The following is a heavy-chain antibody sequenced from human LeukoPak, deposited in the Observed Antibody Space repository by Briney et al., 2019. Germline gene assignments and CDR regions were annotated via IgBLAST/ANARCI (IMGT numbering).Heavy chain of an antibody. V-gene: IGHV1-18*04. CDR3: ARESWDYYDSSGYFGGYYFDY. Sequence: ASVKVSCKASGYTFTSYYMHWVRQAPGQGLEWMGWISAYNGNTNYAQKLQGRVTMTTDTSTSTAYMELRSLRSDDTAVYYCARESWDYYDSSGYFGGYYFDYWGQGTLVTVSS. J-gene: IGHJ4*02. D-gene: IGHD3-22*01. CDR2: ISAYNGNT. CDR1: GYTFTSYY.